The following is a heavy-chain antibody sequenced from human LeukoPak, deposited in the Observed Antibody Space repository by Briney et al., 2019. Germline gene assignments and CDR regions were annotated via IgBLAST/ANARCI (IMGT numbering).Heavy chain of an antibody. CDR3: AREGYYGSGIQFSSRQYKYYSYGMDV. CDR2: INQDGSEK. Sequence: GGSLRLSCAASGFTFRTYWMTWVRQAPGKGLEWVANINQDGSEKYYVDSVKGRFTISRDNATKSLSLQLNGLRVEDTGVYYCAREGYYGSGIQFSSRQYKYYSYGMDVWGQGTTVIVSS. CDR1: GFTFRTYW. J-gene: IGHJ6*02. D-gene: IGHD3-10*01. V-gene: IGHV3-7*01.